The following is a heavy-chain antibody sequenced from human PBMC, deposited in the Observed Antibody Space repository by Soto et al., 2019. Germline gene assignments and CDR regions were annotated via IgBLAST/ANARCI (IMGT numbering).Heavy chain of an antibody. V-gene: IGHV1-3*05. CDR1: GYTFTGYA. Sequence: QVQLVQSGAEEKKPGASVKVSCKASGYTFTGYAMHWGRRAPGQGLEWMGWINAGNGKTKYSQKFQGRVTITRDTSASTAYMELSSLRSEDTAVYYCARAVAVAADFDYWGQGTLVTVSS. CDR3: ARAVAVAADFDY. CDR2: INAGNGKT. D-gene: IGHD6-19*01. J-gene: IGHJ4*02.